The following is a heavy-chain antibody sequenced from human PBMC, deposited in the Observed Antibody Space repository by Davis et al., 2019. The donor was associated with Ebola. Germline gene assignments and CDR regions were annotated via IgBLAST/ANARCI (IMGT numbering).Heavy chain of an antibody. CDR1: GGSFSGYY. D-gene: IGHD6-19*01. J-gene: IGHJ4*02. CDR3: ARRSRIAVAGTDY. V-gene: IGHV4-34*01. Sequence: SETLSLTCAVYGGSFSGYYWSWIRQPPGKGLEWIGEINHSGSTNYNPSLKSRVTISVDTSKNQFSLKLSSVTAADTAVYYCARRSRIAVAGTDYWGQRTLVTVSS. CDR2: INHSGST.